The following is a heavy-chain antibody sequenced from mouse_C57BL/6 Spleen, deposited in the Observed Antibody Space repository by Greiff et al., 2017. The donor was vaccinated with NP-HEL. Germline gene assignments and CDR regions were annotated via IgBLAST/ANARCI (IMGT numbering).Heavy chain of an antibody. J-gene: IGHJ2*01. Sequence: QVQLQQPGAELVKPGASVKLSCKASGYTFTSYWMHWVKQRPGRGLEWIGRIDPNSGGTKYNEKFKSKATLTVDKPSSTAYMQLSSLTSEDSAVYYCARLVITTVVATDFDYWGQGTTLTVSS. D-gene: IGHD1-1*01. CDR3: ARLVITTVVATDFDY. CDR2: IDPNSGGT. V-gene: IGHV1-72*01. CDR1: GYTFTSYW.